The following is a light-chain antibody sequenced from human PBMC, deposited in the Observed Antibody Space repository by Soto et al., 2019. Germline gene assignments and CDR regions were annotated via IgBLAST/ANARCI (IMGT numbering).Light chain of an antibody. CDR3: QQYDSYPWT. CDR2: KAS. Sequence: DIQMTQSPSTLSASVGDSVTITCRASQSIITSLAWYQQKPGKAPTLLIFKASSLQTGVPSKFSGSGSGTEFTLTISSLQPDDFATYYCQQYDSYPWTFGQGTKVDI. J-gene: IGKJ1*01. CDR1: QSIITS. V-gene: IGKV1-5*03.